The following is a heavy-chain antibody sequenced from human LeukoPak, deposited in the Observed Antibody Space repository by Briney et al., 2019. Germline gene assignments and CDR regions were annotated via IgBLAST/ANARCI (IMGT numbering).Heavy chain of an antibody. CDR1: DFAISHTW. V-gene: IGHV3-74*01. CDR2: INADGSIR. D-gene: IGHD5-24*01. J-gene: IGHJ3*02. Sequence: GGSLRLSCVASDFAISHTWVDWVRQAPGEGLVWVSSINADGSIRNYAESVKGRFTISRDTAKSTVFLQMNSLRVDDAAMYYCARCRDGTLDIWGQGAMVTVSS. CDR3: ARCRDGTLDI.